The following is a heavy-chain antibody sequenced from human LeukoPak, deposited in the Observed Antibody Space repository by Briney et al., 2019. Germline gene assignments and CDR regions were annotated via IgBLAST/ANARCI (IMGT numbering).Heavy chain of an antibody. V-gene: IGHV3-30*18. CDR2: ISYDGSNK. J-gene: IGHJ5*01. Sequence: PGRSLRLSCAASGFTFSSYGMHWVRQAPGKGLEWVAVISYDGSNKYYADSVKGRFTISRDNSKNTLYLQMNSLRAEDTAVYYCAKDNSPGYCSGGSCYSEFDSWGQGTLVTVSS. D-gene: IGHD2-15*01. CDR3: AKDNSPGYCSGGSCYSEFDS. CDR1: GFTFSSYG.